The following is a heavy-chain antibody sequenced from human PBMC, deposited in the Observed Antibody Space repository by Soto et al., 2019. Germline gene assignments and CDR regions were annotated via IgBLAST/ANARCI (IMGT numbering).Heavy chain of an antibody. Sequence: QTLSLTCXISGDSVSSSSAAWNWIRQSPSRGLEWLGRTYYRSKWYNDYAVSVKSRITINPDTSKNQFSLQLNSVTPEDTAVYYCARDKGQSSGWYEINWFDPWGQGTLVTVSS. CDR1: GDSVSSSSAA. CDR2: TYYRSKWYN. V-gene: IGHV6-1*01. D-gene: IGHD6-19*01. CDR3: ARDKGQSSGWYEINWFDP. J-gene: IGHJ5*02.